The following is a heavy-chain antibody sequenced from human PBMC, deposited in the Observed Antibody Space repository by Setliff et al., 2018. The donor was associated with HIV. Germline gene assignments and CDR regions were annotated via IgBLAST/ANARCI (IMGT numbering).Heavy chain of an antibody. CDR1: GGSISSGGYY. J-gene: IGHJ4*02. CDR2: VYHSGTT. V-gene: IGHV4-39*07. CDR3: MRGRSITIFGVAYFDF. Sequence: TSETLSLTCTVSGGSISSGGYYWGWIRQPPGKGLEWIGSVYHSGTTYYNPSLKSRVTISVDMSNNQFSLKVTSVTAADTAVYYCMRGRSITIFGVAYFDFWGQGTQVTVSS. D-gene: IGHD3-3*01.